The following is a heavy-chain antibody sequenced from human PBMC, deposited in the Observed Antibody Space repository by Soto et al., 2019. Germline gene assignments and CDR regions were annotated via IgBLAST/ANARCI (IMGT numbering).Heavy chain of an antibody. CDR1: GFTFSGYW. D-gene: IGHD3-10*01. CDR2: INNDGSST. Sequence: EVQLVESGGGLVQPGGSLRLSCAASGFTFSGYWMHWVRQAPGKGLVWVSFINNDGSSTNYADSVKGRFTISRANAKNTLFLQMNSVGAEDTAVYYCARSHYGSGDYWGQGTLVTVSS. J-gene: IGHJ4*02. CDR3: ARSHYGSGDY. V-gene: IGHV3-74*01.